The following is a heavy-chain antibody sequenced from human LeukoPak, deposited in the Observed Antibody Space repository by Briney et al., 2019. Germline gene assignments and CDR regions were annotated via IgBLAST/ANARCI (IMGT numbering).Heavy chain of an antibody. CDR3: AKEARIRGVIPAY. Sequence: PGGSLRLSCAASGFTSSSYGMHWVRQAPGKGLEWVAFIRYDGSNKYYADSVKGRFTISRDNSKNTLYLQMNSLRAEDTAVYYCAKEARIRGVIPAYWGQGTLVTVSS. J-gene: IGHJ4*02. CDR2: IRYDGSNK. D-gene: IGHD3-10*01. CDR1: GFTSSSYG. V-gene: IGHV3-30*02.